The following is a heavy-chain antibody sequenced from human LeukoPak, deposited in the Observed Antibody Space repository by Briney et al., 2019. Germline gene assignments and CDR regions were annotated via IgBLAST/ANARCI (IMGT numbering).Heavy chain of an antibody. CDR3: ARHGFAGPFDY. D-gene: IGHD6-13*01. V-gene: IGHV4-59*08. CDR1: SDSISTYY. CDR2: IYSTGST. J-gene: IGHJ4*02. Sequence: SETLSLTCIVSSDSISTYYWSWIRQPPGKELEWIGYIYSTGSTNYNPSLKSRVTISLDTSKNQFSLKLRSVTAADTAVYYCARHGFAGPFDYWGQGTLVTVSS.